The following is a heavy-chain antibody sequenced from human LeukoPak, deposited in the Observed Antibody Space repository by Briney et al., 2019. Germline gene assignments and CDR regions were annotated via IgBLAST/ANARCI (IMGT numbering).Heavy chain of an antibody. CDR1: GGSISSYY. J-gene: IGHJ3*02. V-gene: IGHV4-4*07. D-gene: IGHD6-13*01. CDR3: ARVVGSGWYEREDDAFDI. Sequence: SETLSLTCTVSGGSISSYYWSWIRQPAGKGLEWIGRIYTSGSTNYNPSLKSRVTMSVDTSKNQFSLKLSSVTAADTAVYYCARVVGSGWYEREDDAFDIWGQGTMVTVSS. CDR2: IYTSGST.